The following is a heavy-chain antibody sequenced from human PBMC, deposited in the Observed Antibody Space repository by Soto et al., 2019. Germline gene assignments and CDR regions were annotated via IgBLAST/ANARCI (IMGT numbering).Heavy chain of an antibody. V-gene: IGHV4-31*03. CDR1: GGSISSGGYY. CDR2: IYYSGST. D-gene: IGHD2-15*01. CDR3: ARVLGGDCSGGRCYETIFDY. J-gene: IGHJ4*02. Sequence: PSETLSLTCTVSGGSISSGGYYWSWIRQHPGKGLEWIGYIYYSGSTYYNPSLKSRVTISVDTSKNQFSLKLSSVTAADTAVYYCARVLGGDCSGGRCYETIFDYWGQGTLVTGSS.